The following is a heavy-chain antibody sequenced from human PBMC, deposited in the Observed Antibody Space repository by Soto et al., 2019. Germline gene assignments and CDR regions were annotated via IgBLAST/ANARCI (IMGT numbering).Heavy chain of an antibody. J-gene: IGHJ3*02. CDR1: GYSFTSYW. CDR3: ASLHSSSSGGSAFDI. V-gene: IGHV5-51*01. CDR2: IYPGDSDT. D-gene: IGHD6-6*01. Sequence: GALKISCKGCGYSFTSYWIGWVRQMPGKGLEWMGIIYPGDSDTRYSPSFQGQVTISADKSISTAYLQWSSLKASDTAMYYCASLHSSSSGGSAFDIWGQGTMVTASS.